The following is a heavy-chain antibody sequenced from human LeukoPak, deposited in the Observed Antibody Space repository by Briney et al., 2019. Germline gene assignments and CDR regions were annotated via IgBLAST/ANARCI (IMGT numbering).Heavy chain of an antibody. CDR2: STSSGNI. CDR1: GFIFSSFE. V-gene: IGHV3-48*03. D-gene: IGHD6-13*01. CDR3: ARDWGSAAAGTWYYAMDV. Sequence: GGSLRLSCAASGFIFSSFEVNWVRQAPGQGLEWVSSSTSSGNIHYADAVKGRFTSSRDNAKNSVYLQMNSLRAEDTAVYYCARDWGSAAAGTWYYAMDVWGQGTTVTVSS. J-gene: IGHJ6*02.